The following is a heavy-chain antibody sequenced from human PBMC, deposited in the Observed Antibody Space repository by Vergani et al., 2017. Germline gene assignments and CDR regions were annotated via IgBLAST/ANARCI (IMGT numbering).Heavy chain of an antibody. CDR1: GASISSYF. V-gene: IGHV4-4*07. CDR3: ARDQWDDDGPRGWFAP. Sequence: VQLQESGPGLLKPSETLSLTCSVSGASISSYFWSWIRQPAGKGLEWLGRVNTDGTAYYNPSLRTRVRLSADLSQSQFSLKMTSLTAADTAVYFCARDQWDDDGPRGWFAPWGQGILVTVSS. J-gene: IGHJ5*02. CDR2: VNTDGTA. D-gene: IGHD5-24*01.